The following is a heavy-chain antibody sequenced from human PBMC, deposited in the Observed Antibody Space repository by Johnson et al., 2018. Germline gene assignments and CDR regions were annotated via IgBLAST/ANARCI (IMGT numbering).Heavy chain of an antibody. CDR1: GYRFTTYW. V-gene: IGHV5-51*01. CDR3: ARGSGSAYYYAMDV. J-gene: IGHJ6*02. D-gene: IGHD1-26*01. Sequence: VQLVQSGAEVKQXGESXKIXCKGSGYRFTTYWIGWVRQMPGKGLEWMGIIYPDDSDTRYSPSFQGQVTISADKSINTAYLQWSSLRASDTAMYYCARGSGSAYYYAMDVWGQGTTVTVSS. CDR2: IYPDDSDT.